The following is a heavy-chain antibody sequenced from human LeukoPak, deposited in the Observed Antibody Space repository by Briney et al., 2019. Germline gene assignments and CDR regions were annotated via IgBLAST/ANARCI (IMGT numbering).Heavy chain of an antibody. CDR3: ARSGQWELPDY. CDR1: GVSISSYY. Sequence: SETLSLTCTVSGVSISSYYWRWIRQPPGKGLEWIGYIYYTGSTNYNPSLKSRVTISIDTSKNQFSLKLSSVTAADTAVYYCARSGQWELPDYWGQGTLVTVSS. CDR2: IYYTGST. V-gene: IGHV4-59*01. J-gene: IGHJ4*02. D-gene: IGHD1-26*01.